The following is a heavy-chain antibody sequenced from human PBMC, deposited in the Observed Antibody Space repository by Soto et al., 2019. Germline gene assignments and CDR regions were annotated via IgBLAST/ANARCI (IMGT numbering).Heavy chain of an antibody. D-gene: IGHD3-10*01. CDR1: GFTFSSYA. J-gene: IGHJ6*02. CDR3: AKDAVMYFYGSGSYATTFYYGMDV. Sequence: PGGSLRLSCAASGFTFSSYAMTWVRQAPGKGLEWVSAISGSGGRTYYADSVKGRFTISRDNSKNTLYLQMNSLRAEDTAVYYCAKDAVMYFYGSGSYATTFYYGMDVWGQGTTVTVSS. CDR2: ISGSGGRT. V-gene: IGHV3-23*01.